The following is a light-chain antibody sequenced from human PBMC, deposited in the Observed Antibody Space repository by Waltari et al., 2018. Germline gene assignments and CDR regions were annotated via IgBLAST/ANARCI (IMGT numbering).Light chain of an antibody. CDR2: EDN. J-gene: IGLJ2*01. V-gene: IGLV6-57*04. CDR1: SGSIATKY. CDR3: QSYEDRSGV. Sequence: NFMLTQPHSVSESPGKTVTIPCTRSSGSIATKYVQWYQQRSGSAPTTVIYEDNQRPSCVPGQFSGSIDSSSNSASLTVSGVKPEDEADYYCQSYEDRSGVFGGGTKLTVL.